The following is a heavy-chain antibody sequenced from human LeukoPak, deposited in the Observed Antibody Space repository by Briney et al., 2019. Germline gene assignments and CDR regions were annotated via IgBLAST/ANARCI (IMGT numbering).Heavy chain of an antibody. J-gene: IGHJ4*02. CDR1: GYTFTAFY. Sequence: GASVKVSCKASGYTFTAFYIHWVRQAPGQGVEWMAWINPNTGGTNYAQGFQGRVTLTRYTSITTVYMELSRLRSDDTAVCYCALLGDWNSQLGYWGQGTLVTVSS. CDR2: INPNTGGT. D-gene: IGHD1-7*01. V-gene: IGHV1-2*02. CDR3: ALLGDWNSQLGY.